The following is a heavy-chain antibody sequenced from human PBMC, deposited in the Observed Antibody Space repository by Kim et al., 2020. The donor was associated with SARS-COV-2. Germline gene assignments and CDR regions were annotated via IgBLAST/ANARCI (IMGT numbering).Heavy chain of an antibody. V-gene: IGHV2-5*01. D-gene: IGHD2-21*01. CDR2: DK. CDR3: AHSGGGTLDY. J-gene: IGHJ4*02. Sequence: DKRYSTSLKSRLTITKDTSKNQVVLTMTNMDPVDTATYYCAHSGGGTLDYWGQGTLVTVSS.